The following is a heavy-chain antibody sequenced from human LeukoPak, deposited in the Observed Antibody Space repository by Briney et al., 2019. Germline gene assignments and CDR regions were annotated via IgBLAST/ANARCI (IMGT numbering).Heavy chain of an antibody. CDR1: GFTFDDYA. CDR2: ISWNSGSI. Sequence: PGGSLRLSCAASGFTFDDYAMLWVRQAPGRGLEWASGISWNSGSIGYADSVKGRFTISRDNAKNSLYLQMNGLRAEDTALYYCANTISKDDILTFDYWGQGTLVTVSS. D-gene: IGHD3-9*01. V-gene: IGHV3-9*01. J-gene: IGHJ4*02. CDR3: ANTISKDDILTFDY.